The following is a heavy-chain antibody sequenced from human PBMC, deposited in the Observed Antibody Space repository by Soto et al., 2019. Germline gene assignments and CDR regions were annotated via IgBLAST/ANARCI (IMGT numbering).Heavy chain of an antibody. CDR1: GGSFSGYY. CDR3: ARETELAVAGSFDY. J-gene: IGHJ4*02. D-gene: IGHD6-19*01. Sequence: PSETLSLTCAVYGGSFSGYYWSWIRQPPGKGLEWIGEINHSGSTNYNPSLKSRVTISVDTSKNQFSLKLSSVTAADTAVYYCARETELAVAGSFDYWGQGTLVTVSS. CDR2: INHSGST. V-gene: IGHV4-34*01.